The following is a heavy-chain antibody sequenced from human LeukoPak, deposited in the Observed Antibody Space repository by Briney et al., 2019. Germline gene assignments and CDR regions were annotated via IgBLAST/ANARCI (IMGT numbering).Heavy chain of an antibody. CDR2: IYYSGST. D-gene: IGHD1-26*01. J-gene: IGHJ3*02. CDR3: ARHQWVPAFDI. Sequence: SETLSLTCTVSGGSISSGDYYWSWIRQPPGKGLEWIGYIYYSGSTYYNPSLKSRVTISVDTSKNQFSLKLSSVTASDTAVYYCARHQWVPAFDIWGQGTMVTVSS. CDR1: GGSISSGDYY. V-gene: IGHV4-30-4*01.